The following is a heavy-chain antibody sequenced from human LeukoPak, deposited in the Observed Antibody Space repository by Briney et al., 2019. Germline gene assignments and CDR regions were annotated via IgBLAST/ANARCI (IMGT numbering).Heavy chain of an antibody. CDR1: GGSISGDY. D-gene: IGHD2-8*01. V-gene: IGHV4-59*08. Sequence: SETLSLTCSVSGGSISGDYWSWFRQPPGETLEWIGYICGGRTDYNPSLKTRVTISLDASMNQFSLRLNSVTAADTAVYFCAHSDRLYHPDYWGQGALVTVSS. CDR3: AHSDRLYHPDY. CDR2: ICGGRT. J-gene: IGHJ4*02.